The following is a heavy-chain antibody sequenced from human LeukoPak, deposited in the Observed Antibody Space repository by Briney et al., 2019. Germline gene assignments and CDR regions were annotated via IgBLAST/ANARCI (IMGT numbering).Heavy chain of an antibody. CDR2: ISAYNGNT. D-gene: IGHD5-12*01. CDR3: ARVRNSGFRYVDS. Sequence: ASVKVSCKAPGDTLSNYGISWVRQAPGQGLEWVGWISAYNGNTNYAQKLQGRVTMTTDTSTSTAYMDLRSLRSDDTAVYYCARVRNSGFRYVDSWGQGTLVTVSS. J-gene: IGHJ4*02. CDR1: GDTLSNYG. V-gene: IGHV1-18*01.